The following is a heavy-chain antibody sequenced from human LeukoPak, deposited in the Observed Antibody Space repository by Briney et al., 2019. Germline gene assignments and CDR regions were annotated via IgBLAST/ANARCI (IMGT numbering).Heavy chain of an antibody. CDR1: GFTFSDYW. CDR2: QNQNGSSK. Sequence: GGSLRLSCATSGFTFSDYWMSWLRQAPGKGLEWVATQNQNGSSKYYLDSVKGRFTISRDNSKNTLYLQMNSLRAEDTAVYYCAKDISGDYDPGYWYFYLWGRGTLVTVSS. D-gene: IGHD4-17*01. V-gene: IGHV3-7*03. CDR3: AKDISGDYDPGYWYFYL. J-gene: IGHJ2*01.